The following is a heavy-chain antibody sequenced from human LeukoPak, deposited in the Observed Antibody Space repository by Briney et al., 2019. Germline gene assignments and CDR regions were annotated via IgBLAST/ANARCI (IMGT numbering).Heavy chain of an antibody. V-gene: IGHV4-34*01. D-gene: IGHD5-12*01. Sequence: SETLSLTCAVYGGPFSGYYWSWIRQPPGKGLEWIGEINHSGSTNYNPSLKSRVTISVDTSKNQFSLKLSSVTAADTAVYYCARGDIVATITDWGQGTLVTVSS. CDR2: INHSGST. CDR1: GGPFSGYY. CDR3: ARGDIVATITD. J-gene: IGHJ4*02.